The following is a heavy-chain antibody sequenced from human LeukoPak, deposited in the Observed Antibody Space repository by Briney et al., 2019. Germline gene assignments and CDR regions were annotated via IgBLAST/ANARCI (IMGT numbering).Heavy chain of an antibody. Sequence: GGSLRLSCAASGFTFSSYGMHWVRQAPGKGLEWVALISYDGSNKYFADSVKGRFTISRDNSENTLYLQMNSLRADDTAVYYCASKWELDYWGQGTLVTVSS. D-gene: IGHD1-26*01. CDR2: ISYDGSNK. CDR3: ASKWELDY. V-gene: IGHV3-30*03. CDR1: GFTFSSYG. J-gene: IGHJ4*02.